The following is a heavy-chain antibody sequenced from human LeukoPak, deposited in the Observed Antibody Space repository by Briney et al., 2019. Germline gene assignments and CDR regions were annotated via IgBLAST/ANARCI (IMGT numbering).Heavy chain of an antibody. CDR1: GGSFSGYY. CDR3: ARGLYYYDSSGYYSAFDI. V-gene: IGHV4-34*01. Sequence: PSGTLSLTCAVYGGSFSGYYWSWIRQPPGKGLEWIGEINHSGSTNYNPSLKSRVTISVDTSKNQFSLKLSSVTAADTAVYYCARGLYYYDSSGYYSAFDIWGQGTMVTVSS. CDR2: INHSGST. D-gene: IGHD3-22*01. J-gene: IGHJ3*02.